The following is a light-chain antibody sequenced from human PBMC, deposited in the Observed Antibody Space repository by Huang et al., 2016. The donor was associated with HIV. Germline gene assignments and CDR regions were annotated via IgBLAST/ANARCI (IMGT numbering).Light chain of an antibody. CDR3: QQRGHWPLT. CDR1: QNVVNY. Sequence: EIVLTQSPATLSLSPGERATLSCRASQNVVNYLAWYQQKPGQTHRLLIDDATNRATGVPARCSGSGSGTDVTLTISSLEPEDFAVYYCQQRGHWPLTFGQGTKVEIK. V-gene: IGKV3-11*01. CDR2: DAT. J-gene: IGKJ1*01.